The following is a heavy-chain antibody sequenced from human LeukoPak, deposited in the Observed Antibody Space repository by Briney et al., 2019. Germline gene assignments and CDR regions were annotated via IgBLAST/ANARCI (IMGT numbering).Heavy chain of an antibody. CDR3: ARDFRAAMVSDWFAP. CDR1: GYTFTSYG. Sequence: ASVKVSCKASGYTFTSYGISWVRQAPGQGLEWMGWISAYNGNTNYAQKLQGRVTMTTDTSTSTAYMELRSLRSDDTAVYYCARDFRAAMVSDWFAPWGQGTLVTVSS. J-gene: IGHJ5*02. CDR2: ISAYNGNT. D-gene: IGHD5-18*01. V-gene: IGHV1-18*01.